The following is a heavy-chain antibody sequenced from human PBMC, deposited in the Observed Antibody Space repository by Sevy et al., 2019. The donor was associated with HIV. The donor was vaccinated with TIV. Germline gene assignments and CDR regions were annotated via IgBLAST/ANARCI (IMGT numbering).Heavy chain of an antibody. CDR2: INPESGDT. CDR3: ARGPLVSYYDFWKRAPDY. D-gene: IGHD3-3*01. Sequence: ASVKDSCKASGYIFSGYYFYWVRQAPGQGLELMGWINPESGDTNYARKFQGRVTMTRDTSVTTAYMTLSRLKSNDTALYYCARGPLVSYYDFWKRAPDYWGQGTLVTVSS. CDR1: GYIFSGYY. V-gene: IGHV1-2*02. J-gene: IGHJ4*02.